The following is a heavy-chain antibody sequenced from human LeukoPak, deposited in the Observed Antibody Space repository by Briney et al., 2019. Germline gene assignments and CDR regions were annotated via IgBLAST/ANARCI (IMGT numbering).Heavy chain of an antibody. CDR1: GLTFSSNY. Sequence: PGGSLRLSCAASGLTFSSNYMSWVRQAPGKGLEWVSVIYSGGSTYYSDSVKGRFTISRHNSKNTLYLQMNSLRAEGTAVYYCARFGYSYGFDYWGQRTLVTVSS. V-gene: IGHV3-53*04. D-gene: IGHD5-18*01. J-gene: IGHJ4*02. CDR2: IYSGGST. CDR3: ARFGYSYGFDY.